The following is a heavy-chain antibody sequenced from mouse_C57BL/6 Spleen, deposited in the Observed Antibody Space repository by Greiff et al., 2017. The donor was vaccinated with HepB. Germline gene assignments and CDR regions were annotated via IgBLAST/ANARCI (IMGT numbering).Heavy chain of an antibody. J-gene: IGHJ2*01. CDR3: AREGYDSESY. V-gene: IGHV1-54*01. Sequence: VQLQQSGAELVRPGTSVKVSCKASGYAFTNYLIEWVKQRPGQGLEWIGVINPGSGGTNYNEKFKGKATLTADKSSSTAYMQLSSLTSEDAAVYFCAREGYDSESYWGQGTTLTVSS. D-gene: IGHD2-4*01. CDR2: INPGSGGT. CDR1: GYAFTNYL.